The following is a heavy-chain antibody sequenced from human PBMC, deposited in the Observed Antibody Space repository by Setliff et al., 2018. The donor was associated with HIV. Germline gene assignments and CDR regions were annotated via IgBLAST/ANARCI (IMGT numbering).Heavy chain of an antibody. J-gene: IGHJ2*01. CDR1: GYSFNSYG. Sequence: GASVKVSCKASGYSFNSYGISWVRQAPGQGLEWMGWINTYNGNRHYAQNLQGRVTMTTDTSTSTAYMELRSLRSDDTAVYYCARGHSSSTNWFFDLWGRGTLVTVSS. CDR2: INTYNGNR. CDR3: ARGHSSSTNWFFDL. V-gene: IGHV1-18*01. D-gene: IGHD6-6*01.